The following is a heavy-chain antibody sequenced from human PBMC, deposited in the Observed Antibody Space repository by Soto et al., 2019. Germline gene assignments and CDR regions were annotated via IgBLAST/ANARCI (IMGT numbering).Heavy chain of an antibody. CDR2: ISYSGSA. J-gene: IGHJ4*02. CDR3: ATMGTPAIGLYYFDY. D-gene: IGHD2-15*01. V-gene: IGHV4-30-4*01. Sequence: SETLSLTCTVSGGCISSGNYYWRWISQPPGKGLEWIGFISYSGSAYYNPSLKSRVTISVDTSKNQFSLNLSFVTAADTAVYYCATMGTPAIGLYYFDYWGQGTLVTVSS. CDR1: GGCISSGNYY.